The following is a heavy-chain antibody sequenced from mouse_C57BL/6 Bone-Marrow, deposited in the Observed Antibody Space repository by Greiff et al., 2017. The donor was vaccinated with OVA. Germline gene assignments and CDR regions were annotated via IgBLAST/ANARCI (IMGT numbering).Heavy chain of an antibody. D-gene: IGHD1-1*01. V-gene: IGHV1-75*01. CDR3: ARYYYGSSSAFDY. CDR1: GYTFTDYY. CDR2: IFPGSGST. J-gene: IGHJ2*01. Sequence: VKLQESGPELVKPGASVKISCKASGYTFTDYYINWVKQRPGQGLEWIGWIFPGSGSTYYNEKFKGKATLTVDKSSSTAYMLLSSLTSEDSAVYFCARYYYGSSSAFDYWGQGTTLTVSS.